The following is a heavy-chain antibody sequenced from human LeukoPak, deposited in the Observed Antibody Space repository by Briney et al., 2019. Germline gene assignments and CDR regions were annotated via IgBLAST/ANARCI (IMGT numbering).Heavy chain of an antibody. J-gene: IGHJ6*03. V-gene: IGHV1-2*02. Sequence: VSVKVSCKASGYNFTGYYLHWVRQAPGQGLEWMGWINPNTGGTNYAQKFQGRVTMTRDTSISTAYMELSRLRSDDTAVYYCARFYSGYGNYYYYMDVWGKGTTVTVSS. CDR3: ARFYSGYGNYYYYMDV. CDR2: INPNTGGT. CDR1: GYNFTGYY. D-gene: IGHD5-12*01.